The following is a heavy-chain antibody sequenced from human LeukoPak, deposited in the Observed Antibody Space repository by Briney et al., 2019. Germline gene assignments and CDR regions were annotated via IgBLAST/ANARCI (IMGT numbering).Heavy chain of an antibody. CDR1: GFTFSNAW. CDR2: IKSKTDGGTT. V-gene: IGHV3-15*01. J-gene: IGHJ4*02. D-gene: IGHD5-18*01. CDR3: TTGEYSYDAYYFDY. Sequence: GGSLRLSCAASGFTFSNAWMSWVRQAPGKGLEWVGRIKSKTDGGTTDYAAPVKGRFTISRDDSKNTLYLQMNSLKTEDTAVYYCTTGEYSYDAYYFDYWGQGTLVTVSS.